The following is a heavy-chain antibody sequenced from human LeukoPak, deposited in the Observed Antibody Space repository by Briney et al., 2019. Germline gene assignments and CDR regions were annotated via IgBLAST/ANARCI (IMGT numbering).Heavy chain of an antibody. J-gene: IGHJ4*02. CDR3: ASEGGSGSLALGGY. Sequence: GGSLRLSCAASGFTFSSYSMNWVRQAPGKGLEWVSSISSSSSYIYYADSVEGRFTISRDNAKNSLYLQMNSLRSEDTAVYYCASEGGSGSLALGGYWGQGTLVTVSS. CDR1: GFTFSSYS. V-gene: IGHV3-21*04. D-gene: IGHD3-10*01. CDR2: ISSSSSYI.